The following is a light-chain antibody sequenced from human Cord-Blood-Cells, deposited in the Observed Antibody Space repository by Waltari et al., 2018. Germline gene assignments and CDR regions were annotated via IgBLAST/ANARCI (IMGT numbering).Light chain of an antibody. V-gene: IGLV3-1*01. CDR2: QDS. J-gene: IGLJ1*01. CDR3: QAWDSSTASYV. CDR1: QLGDKY. Sequence: SYELTQPPSVYVSPGQTASITCSGDQLGDKYACWYQQKPGQSPVLVIYQDSKRPSGIPERFSGSNSGNTATLTISGTQAMDEADYYCQAWDSSTASYVFGTGTKVTVL.